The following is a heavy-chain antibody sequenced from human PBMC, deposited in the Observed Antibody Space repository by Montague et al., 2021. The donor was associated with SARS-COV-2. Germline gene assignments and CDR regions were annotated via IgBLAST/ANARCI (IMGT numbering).Heavy chain of an antibody. Sequence: TLSLTCAGDLRSIGSGRWHRRWVRQPAGQGLAWIGRIYTRGSTNYNPSLKSRVTISIDTPKNQFSQKLSSVTAADTAVYYCARVVGFDFDYRGQGTLVTVSS. V-gene: IGHV4-61*02. J-gene: IGHJ4*02. D-gene: IGHD2-21*01. CDR2: IYTRGST. CDR1: LRSIGSGRWH. CDR3: ARVVGFDFDY.